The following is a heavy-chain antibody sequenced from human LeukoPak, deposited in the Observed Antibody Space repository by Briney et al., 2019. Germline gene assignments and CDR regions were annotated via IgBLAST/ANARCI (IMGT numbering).Heavy chain of an antibody. CDR3: ARLPTGFPNWFDP. D-gene: IGHD3-9*01. J-gene: IGHJ5*02. Sequence: PSEALSLTCTVSGGSISSYYWSWIRQPPGKGLEWIGYIYYSGSTDYTPSLKSRVTISVDTSKNQFSLKLSSVTAADTAVYYCARLPTGFPNWFDPWGQGTLVTVSS. CDR1: GGSISSYY. V-gene: IGHV4-59*08. CDR2: IYYSGST.